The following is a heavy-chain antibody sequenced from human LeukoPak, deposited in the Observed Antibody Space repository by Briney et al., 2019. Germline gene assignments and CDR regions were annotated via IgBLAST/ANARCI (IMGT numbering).Heavy chain of an antibody. CDR2: VYYSGST. CDR3: ARGLNNRKSGKRFDVFEI. D-gene: IGHD1-14*01. CDR1: GGSISTYY. Sequence: PSETLSLTCTVSGGSISTYYWSWLRQPPGKGLEWIGYVYYSGSTNYNPSLKSRVTISADTSKNQFSLRLTSVTAADTAVYYCARGLNNRKSGKRFDVFEIWGQGTMVTVSS. V-gene: IGHV4-59*01. J-gene: IGHJ3*02.